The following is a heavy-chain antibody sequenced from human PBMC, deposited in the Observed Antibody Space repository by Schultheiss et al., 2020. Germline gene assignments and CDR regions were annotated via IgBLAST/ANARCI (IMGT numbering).Heavy chain of an antibody. Sequence: GGSLRLSCAASGFTFSSYGMHWVRQAPGKGLEWVAVIWYDGSNKYYADSVKGRFTISRDNSKNTLYLQMNSLRAEDTAVYYCARDGEVVRGNVYYYYGMDVWGQGTTVTVSS. J-gene: IGHJ6*02. V-gene: IGHV3-33*01. D-gene: IGHD3-10*01. CDR1: GFTFSSYG. CDR2: IWYDGSNK. CDR3: ARDGEVVRGNVYYYYGMDV.